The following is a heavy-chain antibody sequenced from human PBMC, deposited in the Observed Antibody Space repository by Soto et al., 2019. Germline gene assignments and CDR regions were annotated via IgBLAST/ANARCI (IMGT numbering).Heavy chain of an antibody. CDR2: INPDGTST. CDR1: RLTLRTYW. V-gene: IGHV3-74*01. CDR3: ASGLEWLFS. J-gene: IGHJ5*02. D-gene: IGHD3-3*01. Sequence: EVQLVESGGGLVQPGGSLRLSCAASRLTLRTYWMNWVREVPGKGLVWVARINPDGTSTNYADSVKGRFTISRDNANNTLSLQMNSLRGDDTALYYCASGLEWLFSWGQGNLVAVSS.